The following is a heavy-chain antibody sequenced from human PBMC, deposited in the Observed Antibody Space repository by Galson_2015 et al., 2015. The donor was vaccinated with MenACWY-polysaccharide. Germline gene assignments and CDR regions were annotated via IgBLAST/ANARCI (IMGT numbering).Heavy chain of an antibody. CDR3: ASHLIMILFGGVILIRYYYRMDV. Sequence: CAISGDSVSRNSAAWNWIRQSPSRGLEWLGRTYCRSKWCNDYTVSVKSRMTFNPDTSKNQFSLQLNSVTPEDTAVYYCASHLIMILFGGVILIRYYYRMDVWGQGTTVTVSS. V-gene: IGHV6-1*01. CDR1: GDSVSRNSAA. J-gene: IGHJ6*02. D-gene: IGHD3-16*01. CDR2: TYCRSKWCN.